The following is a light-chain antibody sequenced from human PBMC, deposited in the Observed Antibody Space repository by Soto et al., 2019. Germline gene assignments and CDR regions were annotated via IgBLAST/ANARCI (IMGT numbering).Light chain of an antibody. CDR3: LLDFSYFWA. V-gene: IGKV1-6*01. CDR2: AAS. J-gene: IGKJ1*01. CDR1: QGIRSA. Sequence: AIPLTQSPSSLSASVGDRVTITCRASQGIRSALGWYQQKPGKVPKLLIYAASTLQSGVPSRFSGSGSGTDFTLTISSLQPEDFATYYCLLDFSYFWAFGQGTEVEVK.